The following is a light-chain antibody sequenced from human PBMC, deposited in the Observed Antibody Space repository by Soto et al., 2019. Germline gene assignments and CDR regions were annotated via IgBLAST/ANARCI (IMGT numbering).Light chain of an antibody. J-gene: IGKJ1*01. CDR1: ESVSRW. Sequence: DIPMTQSPSTLSASVGDRVTITCRARESVSRWLAWYQQKPGRTPNLLIYQASTLETGVPSRFSGSGSGTEFTLTISSLQPDEFATYYCQQYNASSQAFGQGTKVEIK. CDR3: QQYNASSQA. V-gene: IGKV1-5*03. CDR2: QAS.